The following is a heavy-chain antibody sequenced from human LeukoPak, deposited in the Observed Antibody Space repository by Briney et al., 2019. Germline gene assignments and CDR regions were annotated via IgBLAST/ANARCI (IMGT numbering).Heavy chain of an antibody. CDR3: ARARGKYQLLPDAFDI. Sequence: PGGSLRLSCAASGFTVSSNYMSWVRQAPGKGLEWVSVIYSGGSTYYADSVKGRFTISRDNSKNTLYLQMNSLRAEDTAVYCCARARGKYQLLPDAFDIWGQGTMVTVSS. CDR2: IYSGGST. CDR1: GFTVSSNY. J-gene: IGHJ3*02. D-gene: IGHD2-2*01. V-gene: IGHV3-53*01.